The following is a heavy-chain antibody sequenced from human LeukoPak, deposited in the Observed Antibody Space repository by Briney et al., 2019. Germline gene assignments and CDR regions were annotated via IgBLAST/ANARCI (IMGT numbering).Heavy chain of an antibody. D-gene: IGHD3-10*01. Sequence: SETLSLTCTVSGGSISSGSYYWSWIRQPAGKGLEWIGRIYTSGSTNYNPSLKSRVTISVDTSKNQFSLKLSSVTAADTAVYYCARDGGAMVRGVIVYWGQGTLVTVSS. V-gene: IGHV4-61*02. CDR3: ARDGGAMVRGVIVY. CDR2: IYTSGST. J-gene: IGHJ4*02. CDR1: GGSISSGSYY.